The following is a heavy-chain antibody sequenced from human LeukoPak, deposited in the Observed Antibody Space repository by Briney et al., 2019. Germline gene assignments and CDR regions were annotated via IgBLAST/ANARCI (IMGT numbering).Heavy chain of an antibody. V-gene: IGHV3-53*01. CDR1: GFTVSSNY. J-gene: IGHJ5*02. CDR2: IYSGGST. Sequence: GGSLRLSCAASGFTVSSNYMSWVRQAPGKGLEWVSVIYSGGSTYYADSVKGRFTISRDNAKNSLYLQMNSLRAEDTAVYYCAIVAAGNHWGQGTLVTVSS. CDR3: AIVAAGNH. D-gene: IGHD2-15*01.